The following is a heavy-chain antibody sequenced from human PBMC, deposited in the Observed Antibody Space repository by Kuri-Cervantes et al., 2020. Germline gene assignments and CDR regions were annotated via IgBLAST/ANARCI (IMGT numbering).Heavy chain of an antibody. CDR3: ARQEKQWLVLVDY. V-gene: IGHV3-64*01. J-gene: IGHJ4*02. CDR1: GFTFSSYA. Sequence: GGSLRLSCAASGFTFSSYAMHWVRQAPGKGLEYVSAISSNGGSTYYANSVKGRFTISRDNSKNSLYLQMNSLRDEDTAVYYCARQEKQWLVLVDYWGQGTLVTVSS. CDR2: ISSNGGST. D-gene: IGHD6-19*01.